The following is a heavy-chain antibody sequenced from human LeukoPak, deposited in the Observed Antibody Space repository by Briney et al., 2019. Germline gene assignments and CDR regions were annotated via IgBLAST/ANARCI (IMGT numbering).Heavy chain of an antibody. J-gene: IGHJ4*02. Sequence: GRSLRLSCAASGFTFDDYGMSWVREAPGKGLGWVSGINWNGGSTGYADSVKGRFTISRDNAKNSLYLQMNSLRAEDTALSYGERRIRWGYYFYYWGQGTLVTVSS. CDR2: INWNGGST. CDR1: GFTFDDYG. V-gene: IGHV3-20*04. D-gene: IGHD3-16*01. CDR3: ERRIRWGYYFYY.